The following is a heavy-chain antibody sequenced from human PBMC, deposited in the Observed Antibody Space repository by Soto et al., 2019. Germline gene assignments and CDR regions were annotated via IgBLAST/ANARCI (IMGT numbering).Heavy chain of an antibody. CDR3: ARAGTWFGEFDY. D-gene: IGHD3-10*01. CDR2: IYSGGST. V-gene: IGHV3-66*01. CDR1: GFTVSSNY. Sequence: GGSLRLSCAASGFTVSSNYMSWVRQAPGKGLEWVSVIYSGGSTYYADSVKGRFTVSRDNSKNTLYLQMNSLRAEDTAVYYCARAGTWFGEFDYWGQGTLVTVSS. J-gene: IGHJ4*02.